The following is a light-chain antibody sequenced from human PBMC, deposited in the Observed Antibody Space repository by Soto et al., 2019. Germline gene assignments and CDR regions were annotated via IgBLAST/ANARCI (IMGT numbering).Light chain of an antibody. CDR2: RNH. V-gene: IGLV1-44*01. J-gene: IGLJ2*01. Sequence: QSVLTQSPSASVAPGQRVTISCSGSRSNIGTYAVNWYQQLPGAAPTLLIFRNHQRPSGVPDRFSGSKSGTSASLAISGPQSEDEADYYCASWDDSLRALVFGGGTQLTVL. CDR1: RSNIGTYA. CDR3: ASWDDSLRALV.